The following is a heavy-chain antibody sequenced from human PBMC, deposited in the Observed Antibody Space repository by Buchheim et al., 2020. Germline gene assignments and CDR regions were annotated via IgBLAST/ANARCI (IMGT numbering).Heavy chain of an antibody. V-gene: IGHV3-48*01. J-gene: IGHJ6*02. Sequence: EVQLVESGGGLVQPGGFLRLSCAASGFTFSSYSMNWVRQAPGKGLEWVSYISSSSSTIYYADSVKGRFTISRDNAKKSLYLQMNSLRAEDTAVYCCAREGYYDSSGYYTEGHTMDVWGQGTT. CDR2: ISSSSSTI. CDR1: GFTFSSYS. D-gene: IGHD3-22*01. CDR3: AREGYYDSSGYYTEGHTMDV.